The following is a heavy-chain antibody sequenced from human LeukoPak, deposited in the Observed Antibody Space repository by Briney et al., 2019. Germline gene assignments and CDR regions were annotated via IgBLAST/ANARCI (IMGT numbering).Heavy chain of an antibody. CDR3: ARHGIDVLLKDYYFDY. CDR1: GVSISSSTYH. CDR2: TFFSGST. J-gene: IGHJ4*02. D-gene: IGHD3-16*01. V-gene: IGHV4-39*01. Sequence: TSETLSLTCTVSGVSISSSTYHWGWIRQPPGKGLEWIGSTFFSGSTYYNPSLKSRVTISVDTSKNQFSLRLSSVTAADTAVYYCARHGIDVLLKDYYFDYWGQGTRVTVSS.